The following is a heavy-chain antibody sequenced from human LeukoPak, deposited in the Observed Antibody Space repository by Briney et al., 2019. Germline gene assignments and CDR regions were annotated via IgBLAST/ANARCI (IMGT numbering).Heavy chain of an antibody. Sequence: ASVKVSCKASGYTFTSYYMHWVRQAPGQGLEWMGGIIPIFGTANYAQKFQGRVTITTDESTSTAYMELSSLRSEDTAVYYCARGPYSSSSGWFDPWGQGTLVTVSS. J-gene: IGHJ5*02. V-gene: IGHV1-69*05. CDR1: GYTFTSYY. CDR2: IIPIFGTA. CDR3: ARGPYSSSSGWFDP. D-gene: IGHD6-6*01.